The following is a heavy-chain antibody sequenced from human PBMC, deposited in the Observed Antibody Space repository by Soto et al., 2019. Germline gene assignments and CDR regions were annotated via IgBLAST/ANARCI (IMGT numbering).Heavy chain of an antibody. Sequence: SETLSLTCTVSGGSLSGGDNYWSWIRQLPGKGLEWIGHIHYGGSTYYSPSFKSRVILSVDTSKSQFSLNLTSATAADTAVYFCARESGPGSFDWFDACGQGTPVTVSS. V-gene: IGHV4-30-4*01. CDR2: IHYGGST. CDR1: GGSLSGGDNY. J-gene: IGHJ5*02. D-gene: IGHD3-10*01. CDR3: ARESGPGSFDWFDA.